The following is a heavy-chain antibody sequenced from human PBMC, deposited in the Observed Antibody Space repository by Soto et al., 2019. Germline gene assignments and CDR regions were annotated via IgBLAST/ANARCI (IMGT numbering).Heavy chain of an antibody. D-gene: IGHD3-16*02. CDR2: INAGNGNT. Sequence: ASVKVSCKASGYTFTNYAIQWVRQAPGQRLEWMGWINAGNGNTKYSQKFQGRVTITRDTSASTAYMELSSLRSEDTAVYYCARGFPLWFEPWGQGTLVNVSS. CDR3: ARGFPLWFEP. J-gene: IGHJ5*02. CDR1: GYTFTNYA. V-gene: IGHV1-3*01.